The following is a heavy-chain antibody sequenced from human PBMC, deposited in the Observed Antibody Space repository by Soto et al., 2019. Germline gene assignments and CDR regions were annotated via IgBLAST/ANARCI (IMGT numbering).Heavy chain of an antibody. D-gene: IGHD3-10*01. CDR3: ARSIWFGELLINFDY. J-gene: IGHJ4*02. V-gene: IGHV3-23*01. CDR1: GFTFSSYA. CDR2: ISGSGGST. Sequence: EMQLLESGGGLVQPGGSLRLSCAASGFTFSSYAMSWVRQAPGKGLEWVSAISGSGGSTYYADSVKGRFTISRDNSKNTMYLQMNSLRAEDTAVYYCARSIWFGELLINFDYWGQGTLVTVSS.